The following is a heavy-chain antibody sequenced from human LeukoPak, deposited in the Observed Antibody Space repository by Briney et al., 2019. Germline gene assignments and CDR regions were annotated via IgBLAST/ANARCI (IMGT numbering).Heavy chain of an antibody. CDR2: IKQDGSER. V-gene: IGHV3-7*01. CDR1: GFTFTKYW. CDR3: ARENWAPYD. J-gene: IGHJ4*02. Sequence: GGSLRLSCAASGFTFTKYWMTWVRQAPGKWLEWVANIKQDGSERNYVDSVKGRFTISRDNAKSSLYLQVNSLRAEDTAVYYSARENWAPYDWGQGTLVTVSS. D-gene: IGHD3-3*01.